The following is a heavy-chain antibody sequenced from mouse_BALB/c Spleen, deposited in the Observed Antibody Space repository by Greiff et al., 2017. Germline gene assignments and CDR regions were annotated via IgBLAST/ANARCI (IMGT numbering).Heavy chain of an antibody. D-gene: IGHD1-2*01. CDR3: ARGTTAGDY. CDR2: IWSGGST. V-gene: IGHV2-4-1*01. CDR1: GFSLTSYG. Sequence: VQLQQSGPGLVQLSQSLSITCTVSGFSLTSYGVHWVRQSPGKGLEWLGVIWSGGSTDYNAAFISRLSISKDNSKSQVFFKMNSLQADDTAIYYCARGTTAGDYWGQGTSVTVSS. J-gene: IGHJ4*01.